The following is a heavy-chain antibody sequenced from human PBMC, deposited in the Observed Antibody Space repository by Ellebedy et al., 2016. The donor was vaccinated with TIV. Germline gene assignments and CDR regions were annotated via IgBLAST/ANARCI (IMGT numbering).Heavy chain of an antibody. V-gene: IGHV3-30*03. CDR3: ARHAVGEGATLEY. J-gene: IGHJ4*02. D-gene: IGHD1-26*01. CDR1: GFTFSSYG. Sequence: PGGSLRLSCAASGFTFSSYGMHWVRQAPGKGLEWVAVISYDGSNKYYADSVKGRFTISRDNSKNTLYLQMNSLRAEDTAVYYCARHAVGEGATLEYWGQGTLVTDSS. CDR2: ISYDGSNK.